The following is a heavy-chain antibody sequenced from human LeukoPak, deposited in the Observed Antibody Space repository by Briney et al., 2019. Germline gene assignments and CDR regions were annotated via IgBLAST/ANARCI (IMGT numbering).Heavy chain of an antibody. J-gene: IGHJ4*02. V-gene: IGHV3-30-3*01. CDR1: GFTFSSYA. D-gene: IGHD3-3*01. CDR3: ARDHYYDFWSGYDRLVDY. CDR2: ISYDGSNK. Sequence: PGGSLRLSCAASGFTFSSYAMLWVRQAPGKGLAWVAVISYDGSNKYYADSVKGRFTICRDNSKNTLYLQMNSLRAEDTAVYYCARDHYYDFWSGYDRLVDYWGQGTLVTVSS.